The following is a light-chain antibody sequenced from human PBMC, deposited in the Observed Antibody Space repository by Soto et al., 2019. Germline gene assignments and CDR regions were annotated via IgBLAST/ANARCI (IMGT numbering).Light chain of an antibody. CDR2: AVS. CDR3: HQYGSPPQT. CDR1: QSVTSGY. V-gene: IGKV3-20*01. J-gene: IGKJ1*01. Sequence: EIVLTQSPGTLSLSPGESASLSCRASQSVTSGYLAWYQQKPGQAPRLLIYAVSNRAAGIPDRFSGSESGTDFTLTISRLEPEDFAVYYCHQYGSPPQTFGQGTKVDIK.